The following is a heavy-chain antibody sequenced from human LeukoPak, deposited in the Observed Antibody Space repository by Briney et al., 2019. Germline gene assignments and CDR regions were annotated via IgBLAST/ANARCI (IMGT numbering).Heavy chain of an antibody. CDR3: AILDYYGSGSYSISDY. J-gene: IGHJ4*02. Sequence: SETLSLTCTVSGGSISGNHWSWIRQPAGEGLEWIGRIYSSGSTNYNPSLKSRVTMSVDTSKNQFSLNLSSVTAADTAVYYCAILDYYGSGSYSISDYWGRGTLAIVSS. CDR2: IYSSGST. D-gene: IGHD3-10*01. V-gene: IGHV4-4*07. CDR1: GGSISGNH.